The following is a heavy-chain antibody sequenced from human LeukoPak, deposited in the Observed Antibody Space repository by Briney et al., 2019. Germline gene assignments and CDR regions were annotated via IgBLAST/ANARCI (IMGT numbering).Heavy chain of an antibody. J-gene: IGHJ5*02. CDR2: IYHSGST. CDR1: GGSISSGGYS. V-gene: IGHV4-30-2*01. CDR3: AREYCSGGSCYRRRGWFDP. Sequence: SETLSLTCAVSGGSISSGGYSWSWIRQPPGKGLEWIGYIYHSGSTYYNSSLKSRVTISVDRSKNQFSLKLSSVTAADTGVYYCAREYCSGGSCYRRRGWFDPWGQGTLVTVSS. D-gene: IGHD2-15*01.